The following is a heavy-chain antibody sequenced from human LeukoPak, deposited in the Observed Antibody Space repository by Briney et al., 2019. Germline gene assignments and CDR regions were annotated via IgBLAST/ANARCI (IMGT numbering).Heavy chain of an antibody. Sequence: GESLKISCKGSGYSFTSYWIGWVRQMPGKGLGWMGIIYPGDSDTRYSPSFQGQVTISADKSISTAYLQWSSLKASDTAMYYCARAPYGSSRRVDYWGQGTLVTVSS. D-gene: IGHD3-10*01. CDR2: IYPGDSDT. CDR1: GYSFTSYW. V-gene: IGHV5-51*01. J-gene: IGHJ4*02. CDR3: ARAPYGSSRRVDY.